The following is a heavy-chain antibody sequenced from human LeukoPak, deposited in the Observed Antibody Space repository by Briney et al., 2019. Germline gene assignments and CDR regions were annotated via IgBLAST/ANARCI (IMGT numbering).Heavy chain of an antibody. CDR1: GFTFSSYA. V-gene: IGHV3-30-3*01. Sequence: GRSLRLSCAASGFTFSSYAMHWVRQAPGKGREGVAVISYDGSNKYYADSVKGRFTISRDNSKNTLYLQMNSLRAEDTAVYYCARDSNIVPSVGPYYYYGMDVWGQGTTVTVSS. CDR2: ISYDGSNK. CDR3: ARDSNIVPSVGPYYYYGMDV. D-gene: IGHD2/OR15-2a*01. J-gene: IGHJ6*02.